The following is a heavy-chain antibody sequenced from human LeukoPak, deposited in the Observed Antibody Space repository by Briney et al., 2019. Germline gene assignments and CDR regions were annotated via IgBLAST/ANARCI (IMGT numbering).Heavy chain of an antibody. CDR3: ARGASRRVPAAIS. J-gene: IGHJ5*02. D-gene: IGHD2-2*02. CDR2: MNPNSGNT. Sequence: ASVNVSCKASVYTFTSYDINWVRQATGQGLEWMGWMNPNSGNTGYAQKFQGRVTMTRNTSISTAYMELSSLRSEDTAVYYCARGASRRVPAAISWGQGTLVTVSS. V-gene: IGHV1-8*01. CDR1: VYTFTSYD.